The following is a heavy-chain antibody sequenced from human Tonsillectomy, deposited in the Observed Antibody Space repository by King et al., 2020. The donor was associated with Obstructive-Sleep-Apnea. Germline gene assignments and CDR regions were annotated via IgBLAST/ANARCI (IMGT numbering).Heavy chain of an antibody. CDR2: ISTDGRNK. D-gene: IGHD2-15*01. CDR3: VRVDGGHAGAYQYNYALDV. J-gene: IGHJ6*02. V-gene: IGHV3-30*04. CDR1: GFTFSSYA. Sequence: QVQLVESGGGVVQSGRSLRLSCAASGFTFSSYAMHWVRQAPGKGLDWVAGISTDGRNKYYTDSVKGRLTISRDNSKNTLYVQMNSLRVEETAVYDCVRVDGGHAGAYQYNYALDVWGQGTTVTVSS.